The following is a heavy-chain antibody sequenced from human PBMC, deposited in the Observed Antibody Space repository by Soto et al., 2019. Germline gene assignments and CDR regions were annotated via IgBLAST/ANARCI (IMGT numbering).Heavy chain of an antibody. J-gene: IGHJ5*02. V-gene: IGHV4-34*01. Sequence: PSETLSLTCAVYGGSFSGYYWSWIRQPPGKGLEWIGEINHSGSTNYNPSLKSRVTISVDTSKNQFSLKLSSVTAADTAVYYCERGRVTIFGVVNTRYNWFDPWGQGTLVTVSS. CDR1: GGSFSGYY. CDR2: INHSGST. D-gene: IGHD3-3*01. CDR3: ERGRVTIFGVVNTRYNWFDP.